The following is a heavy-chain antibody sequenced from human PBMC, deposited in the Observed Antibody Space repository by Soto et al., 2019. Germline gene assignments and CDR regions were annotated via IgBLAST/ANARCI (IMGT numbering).Heavy chain of an antibody. CDR3: ARAWGGVVEPAGRDYNDMDV. Sequence: QGQLVQSGAEVKKPGSSVKVSCKASGGTFNTYPISWVRQAPGQGLEWMGGIIPIFGSANYAQKFQGRVTITADKSTSTAYMELSSLRSEDTAVYYCARAWGGVVEPAGRDYNDMDVWGQGTTGTVSS. V-gene: IGHV1-69*06. CDR1: GGTFNTYP. D-gene: IGHD2-2*01. J-gene: IGHJ6*02. CDR2: IIPIFGSA.